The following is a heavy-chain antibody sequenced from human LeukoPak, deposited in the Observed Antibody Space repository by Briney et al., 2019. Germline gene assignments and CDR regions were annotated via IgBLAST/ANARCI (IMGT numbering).Heavy chain of an antibody. D-gene: IGHD2-15*01. CDR3: ATDRATQYFDY. CDR2: ISYDGSNK. V-gene: IGHV3-30*03. J-gene: IGHJ4*02. CDR1: GFTFSSYG. Sequence: GGSLRLSCAASGFTFSSYGMHWVRQAPGKGLEWVAVISYDGSNKYYADSVKGRFTISRDNSKNTLYLQMNSLRAEDTAVYYCATDRATQYFDYWGQGTLVSVSS.